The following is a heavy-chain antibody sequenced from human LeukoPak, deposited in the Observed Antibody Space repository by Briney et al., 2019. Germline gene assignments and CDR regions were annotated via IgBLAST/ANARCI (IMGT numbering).Heavy chain of an antibody. J-gene: IGHJ6*02. D-gene: IGHD3-16*01. CDR2: INAGNGNM. CDR3: ARATTGGTYSYYFGMDV. V-gene: IGHV1-3*01. Sequence: ASVKVSCKASGYPITNYSMHWVRQAPGQSLEWMGRINAGNGNMKFSEEFQDRVALSRDTSASTAYLEMSSLRFEDTAIYFCARATTGGTYSYYFGMDVWGQGTSVTVSS. CDR1: GYPITNYS.